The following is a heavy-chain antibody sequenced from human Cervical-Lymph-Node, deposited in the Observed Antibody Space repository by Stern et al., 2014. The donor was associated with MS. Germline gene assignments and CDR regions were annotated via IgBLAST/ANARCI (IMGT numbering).Heavy chain of an antibody. CDR2: IFPGSSDI. CDR1: GYTFTSYW. Sequence: EVQLVESGPEVKRPGESLKISCQASGYTFTSYWIGWVRQMPGKGLEWIAIIFPGSSDIRYAPSFQAQVTIAADKTTGTAYLQWNNLKASDAAIYYCARQRYFDYWGQVTLVTVSS. J-gene: IGHJ4*02. V-gene: IGHV5-51*01. CDR3: ARQRYFDY.